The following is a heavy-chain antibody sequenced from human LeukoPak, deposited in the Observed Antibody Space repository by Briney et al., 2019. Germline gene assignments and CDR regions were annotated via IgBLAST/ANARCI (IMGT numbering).Heavy chain of an antibody. V-gene: IGHV4-38-2*02. CDR3: ARGIRYYDSSGYLHYYYYMDV. J-gene: IGHJ6*03. Sequence: SETLSLTCTVSGYSISSGYYWGWLRQPPGKGLEWIGSIYHSGSTYYNPSLKSRITISGDTSKNQVTLKLSSVTAADTAVYYCARGIRYYDSSGYLHYYYYMDVWGKGTTVTISS. CDR1: GYSISSGYY. CDR2: IYHSGST. D-gene: IGHD3-22*01.